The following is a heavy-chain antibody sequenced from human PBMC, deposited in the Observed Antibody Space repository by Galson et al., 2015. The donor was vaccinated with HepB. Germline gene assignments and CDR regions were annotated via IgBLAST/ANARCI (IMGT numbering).Heavy chain of an antibody. Sequence: SLRLSCAASGFTFDDYAMNWVRQTPGKGLEWVSGISWNSGRIGYADSVKGRFTISRDNAKNSLYLQLNSLRGEDTALYFRAKATEGFVGVFDVWGQGTLVAVSS. D-gene: IGHD3-16*01. CDR2: ISWNSGRI. J-gene: IGHJ4*02. CDR3: AKATEGFVGVFDV. V-gene: IGHV3-9*01. CDR1: GFTFDDYA.